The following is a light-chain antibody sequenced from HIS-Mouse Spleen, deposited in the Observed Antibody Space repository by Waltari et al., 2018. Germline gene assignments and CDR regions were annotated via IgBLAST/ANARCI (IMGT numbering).Light chain of an antibody. CDR1: SSDVGSYNL. CDR3: CSYAGSSPYVV. Sequence: QSALTQPASVSGSPGQSITISCTGTSSDVGSYNLVSWYQQHPGKAPKLMIYEGSKRPSVVCNRLSGSKSGNTASLTISGLQAEDEADYYCCSYAGSSPYVVFGGGTKLTVL. V-gene: IGLV2-23*01. CDR2: EGS. J-gene: IGLJ2*01.